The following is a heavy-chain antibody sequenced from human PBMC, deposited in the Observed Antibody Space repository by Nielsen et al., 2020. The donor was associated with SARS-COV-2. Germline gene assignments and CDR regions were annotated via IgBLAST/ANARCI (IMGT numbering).Heavy chain of an antibody. CDR1: GLSLRSYT. D-gene: IGHD3-16*01. Sequence: GESLKISCAASGLSLRSYTMHWVRQAPGKGLEWVSAFSGRGGTHYADFVKGRFTTSTDKSRTTLYLQMTSLRAEDTAIYYCATGGSYGGRQLDYDYYAMDVWGQGTTVTVSS. V-gene: IGHV3-23*01. CDR3: ATGGSYGGRQLDYDYYAMDV. CDR2: FSGRGGT. J-gene: IGHJ6*02.